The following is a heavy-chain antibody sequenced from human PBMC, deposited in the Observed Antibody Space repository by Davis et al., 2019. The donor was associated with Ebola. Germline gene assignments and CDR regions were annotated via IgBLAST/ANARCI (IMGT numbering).Heavy chain of an antibody. D-gene: IGHD6-6*01. CDR3: ARVRYSSSSYYFDY. CDR2: IIPMFGTA. J-gene: IGHJ4*02. V-gene: IGHV1-69*13. Sequence: AASVKVSCKASGYTFTSYGISWVRQAPGQGLEWMGWIIPMFGTANYAQKFQGRVTITADESTSTAYMELSSLRSEDTAVYYCARVRYSSSSYYFDYWGQGTLVTVSS. CDR1: GYTFTSYG.